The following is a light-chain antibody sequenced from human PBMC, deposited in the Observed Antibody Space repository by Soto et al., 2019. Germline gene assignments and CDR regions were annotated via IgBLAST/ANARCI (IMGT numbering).Light chain of an antibody. CDR2: EVS. Sequence: QSALTRPPSASGSLGQSVTISCTGTSSDVGGYRFVSWYQQHPGKAPKVMIYEVSKRPSGVPDRFSGSKSGSTASLTVSGLQAEDEADYYCCSYAGNNNVVFGGGTKVTVL. CDR1: SSDVGGYRF. CDR3: CSYAGNNNVV. J-gene: IGLJ3*02. V-gene: IGLV2-8*01.